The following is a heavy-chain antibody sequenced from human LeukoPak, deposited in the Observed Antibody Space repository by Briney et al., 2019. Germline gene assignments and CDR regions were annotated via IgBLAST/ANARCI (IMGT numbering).Heavy chain of an antibody. J-gene: IGHJ6*03. CDR3: ARGMPAVHYYCYYVDV. CDR1: GYAFTSYY. Sequence: ASVKVSCKASGYAFTSYYMHWVRQAPGQGLEWMGIINPSGGSTSYAQKFQGRVTMTRDMSTCTVYMELSSLRSEDTAVYYCARGMPAVHYYCYYVDVWGKGTTVTVSS. V-gene: IGHV1-46*01. CDR2: INPSGGST. D-gene: IGHD2-2*01.